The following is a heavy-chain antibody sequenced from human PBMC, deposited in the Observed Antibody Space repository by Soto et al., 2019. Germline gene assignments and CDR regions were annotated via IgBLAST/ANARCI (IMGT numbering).Heavy chain of an antibody. V-gene: IGHV1-69*05. CDR1: GDTFTIFA. CDR3: ARDLGSGSDPGDY. D-gene: IGHD5-12*01. CDR2: IIPSIGTT. Sequence: QVQLVQSGAEVKKPGSSVKVSCKASGDTFTIFAISWVRPAPGQGLEWMGGIIPSIGTTNYAQRFQGRIXXPGXEXXXXXXXXXXXLTSEXXXVXXXARDLGSGSDPGDYWGQGTLVTVSS. J-gene: IGHJ4*02.